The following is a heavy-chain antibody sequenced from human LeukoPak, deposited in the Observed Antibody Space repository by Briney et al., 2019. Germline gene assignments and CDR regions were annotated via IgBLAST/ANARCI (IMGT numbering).Heavy chain of an antibody. V-gene: IGHV1-69*05. CDR1: GGTFSSYA. J-gene: IGHJ4*02. Sequence: GASVKVSCKASGGTFSSYAISWVRQAPGQGLEWMGRIIPIFGTANYAQKFQGRVTITTDESTSTAYMELSSLRSEDTAVYYCARGASGSYRGVDYWGQGTLVTVSS. CDR3: ARGASGSYRGVDY. D-gene: IGHD1-26*01. CDR2: IIPIFGTA.